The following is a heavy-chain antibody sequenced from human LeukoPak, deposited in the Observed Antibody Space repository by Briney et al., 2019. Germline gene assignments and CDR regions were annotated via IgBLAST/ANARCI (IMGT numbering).Heavy chain of an antibody. J-gene: IGHJ4*02. V-gene: IGHV3-11*01. CDR2: VSSGSSTI. CDR1: GFTFSDYY. D-gene: IGHD5-18*01. Sequence: PGGSLRLSCAASGFTFSDYYMSWIRQAPGKALEWVSYVSSGSSTIYYADSVKGRFTVSRDNGKRSLYLHMNSLRAEDTAVYYCAKIRSYGYVGPFDYWGQGTLVTVSS. CDR3: AKIRSYGYVGPFDY.